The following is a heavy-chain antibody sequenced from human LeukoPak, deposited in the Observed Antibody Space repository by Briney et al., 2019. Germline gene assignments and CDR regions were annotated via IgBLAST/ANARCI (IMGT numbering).Heavy chain of an antibody. D-gene: IGHD6-6*01. J-gene: IGHJ4*02. V-gene: IGHV3-23*01. CDR2: ISGSGGST. Sequence: SCKASGGTFSSYAMSWVRQAPGKGLEWVSAISGSGGSTYYADSVKGRFTISRDNSKNTLYLQMNSLRAEDTAVYYCANLAAPGQTVQDYWGQGTLVTVSS. CDR3: ANLAAPGQTVQDY. CDR1: GGTFSSYA.